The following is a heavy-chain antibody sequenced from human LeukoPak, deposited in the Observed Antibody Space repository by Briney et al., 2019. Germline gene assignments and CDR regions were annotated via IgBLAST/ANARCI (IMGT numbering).Heavy chain of an antibody. Sequence: SGGSLRLSCAASGFTFSTSWMTWARQAPGKGLEWVASIKDDGSGKYYVDSVKGRFTISRDNAKNSLYLQMNSLGAEDTAVYYCTNLGYTDWGQGTLVTVSS. V-gene: IGHV3-7*01. CDR1: GFTFSTSW. CDR2: IKDDGSGK. CDR3: TNLGYTD. J-gene: IGHJ4*02. D-gene: IGHD5-18*01.